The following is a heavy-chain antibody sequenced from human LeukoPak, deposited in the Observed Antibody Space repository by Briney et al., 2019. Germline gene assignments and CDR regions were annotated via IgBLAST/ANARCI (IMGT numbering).Heavy chain of an antibody. CDR3: ARALSLWFGELRHYYFDS. CDR2: MNPNSGDT. V-gene: IGHV1-8*01. Sequence: ASVKVSCKASGYSFNSYDINWVRQATGQGLEWMGWMNPNSGDTGYAQKFQGRVTMTRNTSISTAYMELSSLRSEDTAVCYCARALSLWFGELRHYYFDSWGQGTLVTVSS. J-gene: IGHJ4*02. D-gene: IGHD3-10*01. CDR1: GYSFNSYD.